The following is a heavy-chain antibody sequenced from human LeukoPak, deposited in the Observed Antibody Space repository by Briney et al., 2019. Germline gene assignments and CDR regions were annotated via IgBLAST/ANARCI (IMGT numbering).Heavy chain of an antibody. D-gene: IGHD3-22*01. CDR3: ARDTPIYYYDSSGYLVSY. CDR1: GYTFTSYG. J-gene: IGHJ4*02. CDR2: ISAYNGNT. V-gene: IGHV1-18*01. Sequence: AASVKVSCKASGYTFTSYGISWVRQAPGQGLEWMGWISAYNGNTNYAQKLQGRVTMTTDTSTSTAYMELRSLRSDDTAVYYCARDTPIYYYDSSGYLVSYWGQGTLVTVSS.